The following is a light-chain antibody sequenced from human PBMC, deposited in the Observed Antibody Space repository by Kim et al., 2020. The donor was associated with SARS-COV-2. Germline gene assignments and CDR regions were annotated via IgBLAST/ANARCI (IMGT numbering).Light chain of an antibody. V-gene: IGKV3-20*01. J-gene: IGKJ4*01. CDR2: ATA. CDR1: QTHNSNI. Sequence: SPAQRATVACSGSQTHNSNILVGYQQKPGVAPRLLIYATATRATASTERFSGSRSATEFTPVINSREPDDFAVDYCQQQGGTSLLSFGGGTKLEI. CDR3: QQQGGTSLLS.